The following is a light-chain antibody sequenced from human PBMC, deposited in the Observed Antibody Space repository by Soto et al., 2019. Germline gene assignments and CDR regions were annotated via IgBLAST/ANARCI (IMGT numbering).Light chain of an antibody. CDR2: DAS. CDR3: QQRSDWPS. J-gene: IGKJ2*01. CDR1: QSVGNY. Sequence: TQSPSSLSLSPGDRATLSCWASQSVGNYLAWYQHKVGQAPRLLIYDASSRATGIPARFSGSGSGTDFTLTISSLEPEDFAVYYCQQRSDWPSFGQGTKLEIK. V-gene: IGKV3-11*01.